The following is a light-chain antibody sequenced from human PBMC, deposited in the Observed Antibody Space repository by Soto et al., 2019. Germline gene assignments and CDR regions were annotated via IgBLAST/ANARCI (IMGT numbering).Light chain of an antibody. CDR3: QQRYAWPPIT. J-gene: IGKJ5*01. CDR2: DAS. CDR1: RSVRSY. Sequence: EIVLTQSPATLSLSPGERATLSCRASRSVRSYLAWYQQKPGPAPRLLIYDASNRAAGIPARFSGSGSETDFTLTISNLEPEDFAVYYCQQRYAWPPITFGPGTRLEIK. V-gene: IGKV3-11*01.